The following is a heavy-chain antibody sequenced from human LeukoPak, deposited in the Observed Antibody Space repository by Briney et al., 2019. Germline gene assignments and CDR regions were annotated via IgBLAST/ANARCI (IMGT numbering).Heavy chain of an antibody. CDR3: AREVNIQADSNAFDI. Sequence: SETQSLTCAVSGGSFRSRNYLWSWIRQTPGEGLEWIGYISYSGSAYYNPSLKSRVTISIDTSNSQFSLRLRSVTAADTAVYYCAREVNIQADSNAFDIWGPGTTVTVSS. CDR2: ISYSGSA. D-gene: IGHD6-13*01. CDR1: GGSFRSRNYL. V-gene: IGHV4-30-4*08. J-gene: IGHJ3*02.